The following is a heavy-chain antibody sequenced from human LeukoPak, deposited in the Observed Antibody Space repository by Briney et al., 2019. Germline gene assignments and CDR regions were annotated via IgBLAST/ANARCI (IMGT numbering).Heavy chain of an antibody. D-gene: IGHD1-26*01. J-gene: IGHJ4*02. CDR3: ARSRKKWELLDFDY. Sequence: PGGSLRLSCAASGFTFSSYWMSWVRQAPGKGLEWVANIKQDGSEKYYVDSVKGRFTISRDNAKNSLYLQMNSLRADDTAVYYCARSRKKWELLDFDYWGQGTLVTVSS. CDR1: GFTFSSYW. V-gene: IGHV3-7*01. CDR2: IKQDGSEK.